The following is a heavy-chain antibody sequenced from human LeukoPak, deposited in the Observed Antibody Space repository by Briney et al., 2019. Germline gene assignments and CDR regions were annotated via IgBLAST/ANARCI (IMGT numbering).Heavy chain of an antibody. CDR2: IKPDGGKK. V-gene: IGHV3-7*03. D-gene: IGHD3-22*01. Sequence: GGSLRLSCAASGFTFSTYWMTWVRQAPGKGLEWVANIKPDGGKKNYVDSVRGRFTISRDNANNLLYLQMNSLRAEDTAVYYCATPLDYYDSSGYHQGGDWGQGTLVTVSS. CDR3: ATPLDYYDSSGYHQGGD. CDR1: GFTFSTYW. J-gene: IGHJ4*02.